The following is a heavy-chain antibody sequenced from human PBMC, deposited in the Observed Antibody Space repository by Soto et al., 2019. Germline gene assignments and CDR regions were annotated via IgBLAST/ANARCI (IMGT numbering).Heavy chain of an antibody. Sequence: ASVKVSCKASGYTFTSYAMHWVRQAPGQRLEWMGWINAGNGNTKYSQKFQGRVTITRDTSASTAYMELSSLRSEDTAVYYCARDPFYYHSSGRPLDYWGQGPLVTVSS. V-gene: IGHV1-3*01. D-gene: IGHD3-22*01. J-gene: IGHJ4*02. CDR3: ARDPFYYHSSGRPLDY. CDR1: GYTFTSYA. CDR2: INAGNGNT.